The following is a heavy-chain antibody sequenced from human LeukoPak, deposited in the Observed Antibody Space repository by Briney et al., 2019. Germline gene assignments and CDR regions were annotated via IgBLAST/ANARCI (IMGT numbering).Heavy chain of an antibody. V-gene: IGHV1-46*01. CDR1: GYTFTSYY. CDR3: ARDFGSGWYGFDY. CDR2: INPSGGST. J-gene: IGHJ4*02. Sequence: GASVKVSCKASGYTFTSYYVHWVRQAPGEGLEWMGIINPSGGSTSYAQKFQGRVTMTRDMSTSTVYMELSSLRSEDTAVYYCARDFGSGWYGFDYWGQGTLVTVSS. D-gene: IGHD6-19*01.